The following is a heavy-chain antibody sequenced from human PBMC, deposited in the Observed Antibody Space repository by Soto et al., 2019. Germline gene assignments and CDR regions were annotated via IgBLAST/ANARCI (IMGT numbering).Heavy chain of an antibody. CDR2: ISGSGGST. D-gene: IGHD5-18*01. CDR1: GFTFSSYA. J-gene: IGHJ6*02. CDR3: AKDLVDTAMVSYYYYGMDV. Sequence: EVQLLESGGGLVQPGGSLRLSCAASGFTFSSYAMSWVRQAPGKGLEWVSAISGSGGSTYYADSVKGRFTISRDNSKNTLYLQMNSLRADDTAVYYCAKDLVDTAMVSYYYYGMDVWGRGTTVTVSS. V-gene: IGHV3-23*01.